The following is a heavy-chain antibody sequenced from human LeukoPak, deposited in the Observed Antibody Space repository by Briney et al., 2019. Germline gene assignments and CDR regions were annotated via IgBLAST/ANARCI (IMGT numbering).Heavy chain of an antibody. V-gene: IGHV3-7*01. J-gene: IGHJ5*02. Sequence: GGSLRLSCAASGFTFSSYWMSWVRQAPGKGLEWVANIKQDGSEKNYVDSVKGRFTVSRDNAKNSLYLQMNSLRAEDTAVYYCARERGSGSYHPFDPWGQGTLATVSS. CDR2: IKQDGSEK. CDR3: ARERGSGSYHPFDP. D-gene: IGHD3-10*01. CDR1: GFTFSSYW.